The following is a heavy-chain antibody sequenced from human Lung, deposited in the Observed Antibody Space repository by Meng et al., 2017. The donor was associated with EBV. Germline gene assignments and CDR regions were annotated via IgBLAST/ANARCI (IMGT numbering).Heavy chain of an antibody. CDR2: INAGNGNT. Sequence: VQLVQFGAEGKKPGAPVKVSCKASGYSFTTYAMHWVRQAPGQRLEWMGWINAGNGNTKYSEKFQSRVTITRDTAASTAYMELSSLRSEDTAVYYCARTGCSSSSCYDYWGQGTLVTVSS. V-gene: IGHV1-3*01. CDR3: ARTGCSSSSCYDY. J-gene: IGHJ4*02. CDR1: GYSFTTYA. D-gene: IGHD2-2*01.